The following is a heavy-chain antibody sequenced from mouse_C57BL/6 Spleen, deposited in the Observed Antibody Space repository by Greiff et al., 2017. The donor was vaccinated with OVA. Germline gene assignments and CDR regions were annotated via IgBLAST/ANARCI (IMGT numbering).Heavy chain of an antibody. CDR1: GYSITSGYY. CDR2: ISYDGSN. D-gene: IGHD2-2*01. CDR3: ARGEGYDVGFAY. Sequence: VQLKESGPGLVKPSQSLSLTCSVTGYSITSGYYWHWIRQFPGNKLEWMGYISYDGSNNYNPSLKNRISITRDTSKNQFFLKLNSVTTEDTATYYCARGEGYDVGFAYWGQGTLVTVSA. V-gene: IGHV3-6*01. J-gene: IGHJ3*01.